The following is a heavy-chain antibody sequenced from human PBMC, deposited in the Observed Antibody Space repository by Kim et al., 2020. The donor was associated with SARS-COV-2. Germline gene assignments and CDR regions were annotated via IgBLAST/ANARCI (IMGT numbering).Heavy chain of an antibody. J-gene: IGHJ6*02. CDR1: GFSFSIYS. D-gene: IGHD7-27*01. CDR2: ITGRSSSI. V-gene: IGHV3-21*01. Sequence: GGSLRLSCTASGFSFSIYSMNWVRQAPGKGLEWVSAITGRSSSIKYADSVKGRFTISRDNAKNSLFLQINSLRAEDTAVYYCARDLGHMDVWGQGTTVAVSS. CDR3: ARDLGHMDV.